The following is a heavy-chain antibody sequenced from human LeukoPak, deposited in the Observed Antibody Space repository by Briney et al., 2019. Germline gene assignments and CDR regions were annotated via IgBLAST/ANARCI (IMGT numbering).Heavy chain of an antibody. D-gene: IGHD3-16*01. CDR2: ISWDGGST. J-gene: IGHJ4*02. CDR1: GFTFDDYT. Sequence: PGGSLRLSCAASGFTFDDYTMRRVRQAPGKGLEWVSLISWDGGSTYYADSVKGRFTISRDNSKNSLYLQMNSLRTEDTALYYCAKDNGVADYVWGSCIDYWGQGTLVTVSS. V-gene: IGHV3-43*01. CDR3: AKDNGVADYVWGSCIDY.